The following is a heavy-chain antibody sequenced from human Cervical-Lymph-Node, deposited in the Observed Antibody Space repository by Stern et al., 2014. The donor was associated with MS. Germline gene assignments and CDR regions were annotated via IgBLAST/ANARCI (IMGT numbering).Heavy chain of an antibody. CDR3: SVGQWLDY. CDR1: GGTFSTYT. D-gene: IGHD6-19*01. V-gene: IGHV1-69*01. CDR2: IIPIFGTT. Sequence: QVQLVQSGPEVKKPGSSVKVSCKASGGTFSTYTISWVRQAPGQGLEWMGGIIPIFGTTNYAQGFRGRVTITADESTSTAYMELNSLRSDDTAVYYCSVGQWLDYWGQGTLVTVSS. J-gene: IGHJ4*02.